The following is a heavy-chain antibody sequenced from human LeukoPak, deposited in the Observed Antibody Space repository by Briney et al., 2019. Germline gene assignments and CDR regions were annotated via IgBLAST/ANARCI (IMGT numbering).Heavy chain of an antibody. CDR1: GYSISSGYY. J-gene: IGHJ6*03. CDR2: IYHSGST. V-gene: IGHV4-38-2*02. D-gene: IGHD3-22*01. CDR3: ARVGNYYDSSGYLVSDWDYYYYMDV. Sequence: SETLSLTCTVSGYSISSGYYWGWIRQPPGKGLEWIGSIYHSGSTYYNPSLKSRVTISVDTSKNQFSLKLSSVTAADTAVYYCARVGNYYDSSGYLVSDWDYYYYMDVWGKGTTVTVSS.